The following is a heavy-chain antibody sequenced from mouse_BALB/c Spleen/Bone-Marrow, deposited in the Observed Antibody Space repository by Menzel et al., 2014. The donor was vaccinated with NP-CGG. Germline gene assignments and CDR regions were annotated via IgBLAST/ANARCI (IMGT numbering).Heavy chain of an antibody. CDR1: GFTFSSYA. CDR3: ARKSYYDYDGRPWFAY. Sequence: EVQGVESGGGLVKPGGSLKLSCAASGFTFSSYAMSWVRQTPEKRLEWVATISSGGSYTYYPDSVKGRFTISRDNAKNTLYLQMSSLRSEDTAMYYCARKSYYDYDGRPWFAYWGRGTLVTVSA. V-gene: IGHV5-9-3*01. CDR2: ISSGGSYT. D-gene: IGHD2-4*01. J-gene: IGHJ3*01.